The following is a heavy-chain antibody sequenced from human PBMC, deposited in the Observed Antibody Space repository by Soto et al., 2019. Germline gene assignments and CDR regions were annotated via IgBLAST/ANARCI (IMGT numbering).Heavy chain of an antibody. CDR3: ARKGGPSHDILTGYYPL. Sequence: QVQLVQSGAEVKKPGASVKVSCKASGYTFTSYGISWVRQAPGQGLEWMGWISAYNGNTNYAQKLQGRVTMTTDTSTSTADMELRSLRSDDTAVYYCARKGGPSHDILTGYYPLWGQGTLVTVSS. J-gene: IGHJ4*02. CDR2: ISAYNGNT. V-gene: IGHV1-18*01. CDR1: GYTFTSYG. D-gene: IGHD3-9*01.